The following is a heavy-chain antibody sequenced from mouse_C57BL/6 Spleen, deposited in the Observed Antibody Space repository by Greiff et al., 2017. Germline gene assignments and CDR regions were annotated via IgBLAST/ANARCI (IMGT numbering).Heavy chain of an antibody. D-gene: IGHD2-3*01. CDR1: GFTFSSYA. CDR3: ARDGYYFFAY. V-gene: IGHV5-4*01. J-gene: IGHJ3*01. Sequence: EVKVVESGGGLVKPGGSLKLSCAASGFTFSSYAMSWVRQTPEKRLEWVATISDGGSYTYYPDNVKGRFTISRDNAKNNLYLQMSHLKSEDTAMYYCARDGYYFFAYWGQGTLVTVSA. CDR2: ISDGGSYT.